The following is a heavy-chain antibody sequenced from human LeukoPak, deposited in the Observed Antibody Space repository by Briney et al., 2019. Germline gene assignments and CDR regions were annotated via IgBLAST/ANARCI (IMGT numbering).Heavy chain of an antibody. CDR2: IKPDGSQI. J-gene: IGHJ4*02. V-gene: IGHV3-7*01. Sequence: GGSLRLSCAASGFTFSSYAMTWVRQAPGKGLEWVANIKPDGSQIYYVDSVKGRFTISRDNTKNSLYLQMNSLRAEDTAVYYCAKDLNWETYWGQGTLVTVSS. CDR1: GFTFSSYA. D-gene: IGHD1-1*01. CDR3: AKDLNWETY.